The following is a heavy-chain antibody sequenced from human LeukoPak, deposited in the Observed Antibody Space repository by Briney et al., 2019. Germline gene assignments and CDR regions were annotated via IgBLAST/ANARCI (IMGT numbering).Heavy chain of an antibody. CDR2: INCNGESK. J-gene: IGHJ3*02. CDR3: AKYRNQYDSSGDVAFDI. V-gene: IGHV3-20*04. D-gene: IGHD3-22*01. Sequence: GGSLRLSCAASGFTFDDYAMTWVRQAPGKGLDWVSGINCNGESKDYADAVKGRFTISRDNSKSTLYLQMNSLRAEDTAVYYCAKYRNQYDSSGDVAFDIWGQGTMVTVSS. CDR1: GFTFDDYA.